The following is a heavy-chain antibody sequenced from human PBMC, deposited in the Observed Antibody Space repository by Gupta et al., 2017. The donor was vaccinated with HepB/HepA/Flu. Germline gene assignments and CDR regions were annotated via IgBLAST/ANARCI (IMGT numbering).Heavy chain of an antibody. CDR1: GYTFTGYY. V-gene: IGHV1-2*04. CDR2: INPNSGGT. J-gene: IGHJ6*02. D-gene: IGHD3-10*01. CDR3: ARVMVRGVTDPGDYGMDV. Sequence: QVQLVQSGAEVKKPGASVKVSCKASGYTFTGYYMHWVRQAPGQGLEWMRWINPNSGGTNYAQKFQGWVTMTRDTSISTADMELSRLRSEDTAVYYCARVMVRGVTDPGDYGMDVWGQGTTVTVSS.